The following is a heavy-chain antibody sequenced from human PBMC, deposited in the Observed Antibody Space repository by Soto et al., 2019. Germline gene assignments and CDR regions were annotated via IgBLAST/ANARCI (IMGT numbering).Heavy chain of an antibody. CDR2: INPNSGLT. CDR3: ARDRHQLPYSYYYHGLDV. Sequence: QMQLVQSGAEVKKAGASVKVSCRTSGFTFTGHYIHWVRQAPGQGLEWMGWINPNSGLTVYPLKFVGGVTMTRDTSVSTAYMELTRLKSDDTAVYYCARDRHQLPYSYYYHGLDVWGQGTAVTVSS. CDR1: GFTFTGHY. D-gene: IGHD2-2*01. J-gene: IGHJ6*02. V-gene: IGHV1-2*02.